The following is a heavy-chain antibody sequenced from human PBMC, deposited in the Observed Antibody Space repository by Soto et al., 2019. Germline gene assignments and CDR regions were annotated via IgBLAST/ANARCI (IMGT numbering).Heavy chain of an antibody. CDR3: AKRVWHYDFWSGYPDY. D-gene: IGHD3-3*01. V-gene: IGHV3-23*01. CDR2: ISGSGGST. J-gene: IGHJ4*02. CDR1: GFTFSSYA. Sequence: GGSLRLSCAASGFTFSSYAMSWVRQAPGKGLEWVSAISGSGGSTYYADSVKGRFTISRDNSKNTLYLQMNSLRAEDTAVYYCAKRVWHYDFWSGYPDYWGQGTLVTVSS.